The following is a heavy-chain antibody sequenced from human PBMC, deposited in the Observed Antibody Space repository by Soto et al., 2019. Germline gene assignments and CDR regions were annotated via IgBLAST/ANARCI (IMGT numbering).Heavy chain of an antibody. Sequence: SETLSLTCTVSGGSISSYYWSWIRQPPGKGLEWIGYIYYSGSTNYNPSLKSRVTISVDTSKNQFSLKLSSVTAADTAVYYCARDGPITGGDYYFYGMDVWGQGTTVTVSS. CDR2: IYYSGST. CDR3: ARDGPITGGDYYFYGMDV. J-gene: IGHJ6*02. D-gene: IGHD7-27*01. CDR1: GGSISSYY. V-gene: IGHV4-59*01.